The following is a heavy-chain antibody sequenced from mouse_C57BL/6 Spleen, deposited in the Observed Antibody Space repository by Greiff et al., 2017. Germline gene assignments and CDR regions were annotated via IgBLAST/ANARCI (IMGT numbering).Heavy chain of an antibody. V-gene: IGHV1-76*01. J-gene: IGHJ3*01. CDR1: GYTFTDYY. CDR3: ARANWEAWFAY. D-gene: IGHD4-1*01. CDR2: IYPGSGNT. Sequence: VMLVESGAELVRPGASVKLSCKASGYTFTDYYINWVKQRPGQGLEWIARIYPGSGNTYYNEKFKGKATLTAEKSSSTAYMQLSSLTSEDSAVYFCARANWEAWFAYWGQGTLVTVSA.